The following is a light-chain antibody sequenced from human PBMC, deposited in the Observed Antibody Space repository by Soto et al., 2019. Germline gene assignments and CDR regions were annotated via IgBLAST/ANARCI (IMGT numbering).Light chain of an antibody. J-gene: IGKJ1*01. CDR3: QKYNSAPWT. CDR1: QGISNY. Sequence: DIQITQSPSSLSASVGDRVTITCRASQGISNYLAWYQQKPGKVPKLLIYAASTLQSGVPSRFSGSGSGTDFTLTISSMQPEDVANYYCQKYNSAPWTFGQGTKVDIK. V-gene: IGKV1-27*01. CDR2: AAS.